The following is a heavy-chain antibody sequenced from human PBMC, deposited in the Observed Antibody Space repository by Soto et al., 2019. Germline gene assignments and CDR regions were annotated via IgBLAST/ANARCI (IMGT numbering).Heavy chain of an antibody. J-gene: IGHJ4*02. V-gene: IGHV1-18*01. D-gene: IGHD6-13*01. Sequence: QVQLVQSGAEVKKPGASVKVYCKASGYTFTDYGISWGRQAPGQGLEWMGWIHTYNGHTNDAQKVQGRVTMTTDTSTSTAYMELRSLRPDDTAVYYCARDAQYSSRWHPIDFWGQGTLVTVSS. CDR1: GYTFTDYG. CDR2: IHTYNGHT. CDR3: ARDAQYSSRWHPIDF.